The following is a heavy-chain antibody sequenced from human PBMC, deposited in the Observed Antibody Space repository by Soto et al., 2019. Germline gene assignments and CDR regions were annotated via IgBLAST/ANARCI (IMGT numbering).Heavy chain of an antibody. CDR3: ARVQAEQGSWSHDS. CDR2: ISFTGTA. J-gene: IGHJ4*02. D-gene: IGHD6-13*01. Sequence: PSETLSLTCTVSGGSISNLYWSWIRQPPGRGLEWIGYISFTGTATYSPSLRSRVSISVDTSKSQFSLNLNSVTAADTALYYCARVQAEQGSWSHDSWGRGILVTVSS. V-gene: IGHV4-59*11. CDR1: GGSISNLY.